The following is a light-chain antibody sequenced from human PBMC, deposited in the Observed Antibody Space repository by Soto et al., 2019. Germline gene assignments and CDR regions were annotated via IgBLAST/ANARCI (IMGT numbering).Light chain of an antibody. V-gene: IGLV2-14*01. CDR1: SSEIGAYNY. CDR2: DVS. CDR3: SSYTGSTTLNV. Sequence: QSALTQPASVSGSPGQSITISCTGTSSEIGAYNYVSWYQQHPGKAPKLMIYDVSNRPSGVSNRFSGSKSGNTASLSISGLQAEDEADYYCSSYTGSTTLNVFGTGTRSPS. J-gene: IGLJ1*01.